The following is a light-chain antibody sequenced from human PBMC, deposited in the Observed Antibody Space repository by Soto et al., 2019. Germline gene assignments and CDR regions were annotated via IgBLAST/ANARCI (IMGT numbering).Light chain of an antibody. Sequence: QSVLTQPASVSGSPGQSITISCTGSSSDVGGHNHVSWYQQHPGKAPKLIIYEVGNWPSGVSNRFSGSKSGNTASLTISGFQAEDEADYYCNSYTSSSTHVFGTGTQLTVL. CDR3: NSYTSSSTHV. CDR2: EVG. J-gene: IGLJ1*01. CDR1: SSDVGGHNH. V-gene: IGLV2-14*01.